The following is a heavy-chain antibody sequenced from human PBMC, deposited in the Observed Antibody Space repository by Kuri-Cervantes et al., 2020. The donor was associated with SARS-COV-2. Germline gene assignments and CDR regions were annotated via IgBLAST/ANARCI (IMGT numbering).Heavy chain of an antibody. CDR1: GAAISSGGYY. D-gene: IGHD3-3*01. J-gene: IGHJ6*02. Sequence: SETLSLTCTVSGAAISSGGYYWGWIRQHPEKGLEWIGYIYYNGNTYSHPSLESRLTITLDTSKNHFSLKLTSVTAADTAVYYCMRDTPPLEWLYTGMDVWGQGTTVTVSS. CDR3: MRDTPPLEWLYTGMDV. CDR2: IYYNGNT. V-gene: IGHV4-31*03.